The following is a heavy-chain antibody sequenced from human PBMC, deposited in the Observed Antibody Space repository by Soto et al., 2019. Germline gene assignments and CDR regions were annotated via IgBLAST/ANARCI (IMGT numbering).Heavy chain of an antibody. CDR2: MNPNSGNT. V-gene: IGHV1-8*01. Sequence: QVQLVQSGAEVKKPGASVKVSCKASGYTFTSYDINWVRQATGQGLEWMGWMNPNSGNTGYAQKFQGRVTMTRNTSKGKDYQELITLRSEDTAVYSCARGKYYDFWGGYYKWGNNYYYSYMDVWGQGTTVTVSS. CDR1: GYTFTSYD. J-gene: IGHJ6*03. CDR3: ARGKYYDFWGGYYKWGNNYYYSYMDV. D-gene: IGHD3-3*01.